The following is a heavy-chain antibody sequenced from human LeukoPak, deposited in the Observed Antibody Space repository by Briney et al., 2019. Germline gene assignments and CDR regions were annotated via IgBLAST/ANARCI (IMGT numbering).Heavy chain of an antibody. D-gene: IGHD3-10*01. Sequence: GGSLRLSCAASGFTFSDYSMNWVRQAPGKGLEWVSSISSSSSYIYYADSVKGRFTISRDNAKNSLYLQMNSLRAEDTAVYYCARDPFTMVRGAPLGDYWGQGTLVTVSS. CDR1: GFTFSDYS. CDR3: ARDPFTMVRGAPLGDY. J-gene: IGHJ4*02. V-gene: IGHV3-21*04. CDR2: ISSSSSYI.